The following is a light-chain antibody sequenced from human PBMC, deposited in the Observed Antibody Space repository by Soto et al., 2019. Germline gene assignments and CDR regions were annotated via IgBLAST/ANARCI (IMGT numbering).Light chain of an antibody. V-gene: IGLV1-44*01. CDR1: SSNIGSNT. CDR3: AAWDDSLNAL. J-gene: IGLJ1*01. CDR2: GSN. Sequence: QSVLTQPPSASGTPGQRVTISCSGSSSNIGSNTVNWYQQLPGTAPKLLIYGSNQRPSGVPDRFSGSKSGTSASLAISGLQPEDEADYYCAAWDDSLNALFGTGTKLTVL.